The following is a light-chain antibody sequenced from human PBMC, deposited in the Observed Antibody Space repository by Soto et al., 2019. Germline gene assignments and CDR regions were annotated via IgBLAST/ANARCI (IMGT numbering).Light chain of an antibody. CDR3: QQRSNWPPFT. Sequence: EIVLTQSPATLSLSPGERATLSCRASQSVSSYLAWYQQKPGQAPRLLIYDASNRATGIPVRFSGSGSAIDFPLTISSLEPEDSAVYYCQQRSNWPPFTFGPGTKVDIK. V-gene: IGKV3-11*01. CDR2: DAS. J-gene: IGKJ3*01. CDR1: QSVSSY.